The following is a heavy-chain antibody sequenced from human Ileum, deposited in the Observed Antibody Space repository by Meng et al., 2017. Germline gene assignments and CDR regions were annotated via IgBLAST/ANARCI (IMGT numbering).Heavy chain of an antibody. CDR3: ARGVGDLGDY. Sequence: QVQLVQSGAEMKTPGASMKVSCKASGYTFTTYDINWVRQAPGQGLEWMGWVVPGSGNTKYSQRFQGRATMTRDTSISTVYMELTSLKSDDTAVYYCARGVGDLGDYWGQGTLVTVSS. CDR2: VVPGSGNT. J-gene: IGHJ4*02. CDR1: GYTFTTYD. D-gene: IGHD3-16*01. V-gene: IGHV1-8*01.